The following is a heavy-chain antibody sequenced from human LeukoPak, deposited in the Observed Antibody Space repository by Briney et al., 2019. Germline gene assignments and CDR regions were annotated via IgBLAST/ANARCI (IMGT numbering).Heavy chain of an antibody. D-gene: IGHD3-10*01. CDR2: ISYDGSNK. J-gene: IGHJ4*02. CDR3: ARATSYYYGSIGY. Sequence: AGGSLRLSCAASGFTFSSYAMHWVRQAPGKGLEWVAVISYDGSNKYYADSVKGRFTISRDNSKNTLYLQMNSLRAEDTAVYYCARATSYYYGSIGYWGQGTLVTVSS. CDR1: GFTFSSYA. V-gene: IGHV3-30-3*01.